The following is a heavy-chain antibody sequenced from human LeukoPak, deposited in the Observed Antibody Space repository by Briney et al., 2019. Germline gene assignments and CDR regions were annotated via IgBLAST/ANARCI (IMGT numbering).Heavy chain of an antibody. D-gene: IGHD3-22*01. CDR1: GYTFTGYY. CDR3: ARDLFITMIVVVTKDAFDI. V-gene: IGHV1-2*06. CDR2: INPNSGGT. Sequence: ASVKVSCKASGYTFTGYYMHWVRQAPGQGLEWMGRINPNSGGTNYAQKFQGRVIMTRDTSISTAYMELSRLRSDDTAVYYCARDLFITMIVVVTKDAFDIWGQGTMVTVSS. J-gene: IGHJ3*02.